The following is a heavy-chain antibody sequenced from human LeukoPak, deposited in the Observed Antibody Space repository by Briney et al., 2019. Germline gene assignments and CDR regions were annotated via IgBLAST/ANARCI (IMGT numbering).Heavy chain of an antibody. D-gene: IGHD6-13*01. CDR3: ARDGTAAGLYFDL. CDR2: IRQDGGEK. J-gene: IGHJ4*01. CDR1: GFTSGNFW. Sequence: GGPLRLSCAVSGFTSGNFWMNWVRQAPGKGLEWVASIRQDGGEKSYVDSVKGRFTISRDNTKNSLYLQMSSLRAEDTAVYYCARDGTAAGLYFDLWGQGTLVIVSS. V-gene: IGHV3-7*01.